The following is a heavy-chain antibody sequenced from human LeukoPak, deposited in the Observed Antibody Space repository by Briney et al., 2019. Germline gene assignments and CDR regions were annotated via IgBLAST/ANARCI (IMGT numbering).Heavy chain of an antibody. D-gene: IGHD4-17*01. CDR1: GYTFSNYD. Sequence: ASVKVSCKASGYTFSNYDINWVRQAIGQGLEWMGWMNPNTGNTGYAQKFQGRVTLTRNTSMSTAYMELSSLRSEDTAVYYCARGRMGYGDYGGVFDIWGQGTLVTVSS. CDR3: ARGRMGYGDYGGVFDI. V-gene: IGHV1-8*03. J-gene: IGHJ3*02. CDR2: MNPNTGNT.